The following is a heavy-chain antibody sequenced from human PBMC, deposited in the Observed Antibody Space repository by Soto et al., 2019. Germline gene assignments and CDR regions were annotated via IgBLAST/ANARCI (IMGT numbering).Heavy chain of an antibody. Sequence: SETLSLTCTFSVVSISSGGYYWSWIRQHPWKGLEWIGYIYYSGSTYYNPSLKSRVTISVDTSKNQFSLKLSSVTAADTAVYYCARDFGLGYGSGAYYYGMDVGGQGNTVTV. D-gene: IGHD3-10*01. CDR2: IYYSGST. V-gene: IGHV4-31*03. CDR3: ARDFGLGYGSGAYYYGMDV. J-gene: IGHJ6*02. CDR1: VVSISSGGYY.